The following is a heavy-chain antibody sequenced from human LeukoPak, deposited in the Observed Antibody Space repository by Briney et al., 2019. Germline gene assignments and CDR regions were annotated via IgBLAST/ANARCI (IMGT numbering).Heavy chain of an antibody. CDR2: IKGDESAR. CDR1: GFTFSTYW. J-gene: IGHJ4*02. Sequence: GGSLRLSCAASGFTFSTYWMAWVRQAPGKGLERVANIKGDESARHQADSVKGRFTISRDNAQNSAYLQMSSLRGEDTAVYYCARDVGGSLDYWGQGTLVTVSS. CDR3: ARDVGGSLDY. V-gene: IGHV3-7*01. D-gene: IGHD1-26*01.